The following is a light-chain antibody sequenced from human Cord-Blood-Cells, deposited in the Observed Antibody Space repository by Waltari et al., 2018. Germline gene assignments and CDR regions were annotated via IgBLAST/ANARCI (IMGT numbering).Light chain of an antibody. CDR3: NSRDSSGNV. V-gene: IGLV3-19*01. Sequence: SSELTQDPAVSVALGQTVRITCQGDSLRSYYASWYQQKPGQAPVLVIYGKNNRPAGIPDRFSGSSSGNTASLTSTGAQAEDEADYYCNSRDSSGNVFGTGTKVTVL. CDR2: GKN. J-gene: IGLJ1*01. CDR1: SLRSYY.